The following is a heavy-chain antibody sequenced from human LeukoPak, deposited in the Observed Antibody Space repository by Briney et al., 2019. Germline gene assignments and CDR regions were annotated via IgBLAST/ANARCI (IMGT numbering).Heavy chain of an antibody. CDR3: ARGRSSTSLNYYYYYMDV. Sequence: SDTLSLTCTVSGGSISNYYWSWIRQPPGKGLEWIGYIYYSGSTNYNPSLKSRVTISVDTSKNQFSLKLSSVTAADTAVYYCARGRSSTSLNYYYYYMDVWGKGTTVTVSS. CDR2: IYYSGST. V-gene: IGHV4-59*07. D-gene: IGHD2-2*01. CDR1: GGSISNYY. J-gene: IGHJ6*03.